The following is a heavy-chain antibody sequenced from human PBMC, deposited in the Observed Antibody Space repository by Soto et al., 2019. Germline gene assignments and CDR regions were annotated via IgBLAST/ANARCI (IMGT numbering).Heavy chain of an antibody. Sequence: SETLSLTCAVSGGSISSGGYSWSWIRQPPGKGLEWIGYIYHSGSTYYNPSLKSRVTISVDRSKNQFSLKLSSVTAADTAVYYCARRSTSFGVVVPAGAAYYGMDVWGQGTTVTVLL. V-gene: IGHV4-30-2*01. CDR3: ARRSTSFGVVVPAGAAYYGMDV. D-gene: IGHD2-2*01. J-gene: IGHJ6*02. CDR2: IYHSGST. CDR1: GGSISSGGYS.